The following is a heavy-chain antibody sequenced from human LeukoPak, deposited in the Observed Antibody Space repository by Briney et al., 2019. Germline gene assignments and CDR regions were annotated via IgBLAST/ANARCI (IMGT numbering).Heavy chain of an antibody. CDR3: RRRNDKLVQGFDY. J-gene: IGHJ4*02. CDR2: ISYDGSNK. V-gene: IGHV3-30-3*01. D-gene: IGHD1-1*01. CDR1: GFTFSSYA. Sequence: PGGSLRLSCAASGFTFSSYAMHWVRQAPGKGLEWVAVISYDGSNKYYADSVKGRFTISRDNSKNTLYLQMNSLRAEDTAVYYCRRRNDKLVQGFDYWGQGTLVTVS.